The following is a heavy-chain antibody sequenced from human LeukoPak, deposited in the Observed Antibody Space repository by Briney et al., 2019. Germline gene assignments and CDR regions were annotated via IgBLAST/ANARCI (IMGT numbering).Heavy chain of an antibody. CDR1: GGSFSGYY. V-gene: IGHV4-34*01. CDR3: ARDANYDFWSGSQIYGMDV. CDR2: INHSGST. Sequence: SETLSLTCAVYGGSFSGYYWSWIRQPPGKGLEWIGEINHSGSTNYNPSLKSRVTISVDTSKNQFSLKLSSVTAADTAVYYCARDANYDFWSGSQIYGMDVWGQGTTVTVSS. D-gene: IGHD3-3*01. J-gene: IGHJ6*02.